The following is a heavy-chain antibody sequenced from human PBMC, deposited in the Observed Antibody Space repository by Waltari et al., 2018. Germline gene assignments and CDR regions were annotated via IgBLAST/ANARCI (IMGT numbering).Heavy chain of an antibody. CDR3: VRDGSGASFTFNY. CDR2: VSANKGKT. CDR1: GYNFISYS. J-gene: IGHJ4*02. D-gene: IGHD2-8*02. Sequence: QVHLVQSGGAVKTPGASVKVSCKASGYNFISYSFTWVRQAPGQGLEWMGWVSANKGKTNYAQKFQGRLTMTTDTSTSTAYMELRSLTSDDTAVYYCVRDGSGASFTFNYWGQGTLVTVSS. V-gene: IGHV1-18*01.